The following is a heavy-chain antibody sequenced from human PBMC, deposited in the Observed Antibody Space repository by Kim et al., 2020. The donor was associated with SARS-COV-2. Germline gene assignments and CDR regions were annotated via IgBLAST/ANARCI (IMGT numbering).Heavy chain of an antibody. V-gene: IGHV3-74*01. CDR2: GRCT. CDR3: ATAYSP. D-gene: IGHD2-21*01. J-gene: IGHJ5*02. Sequence: GRCTTYADSVKGRFTISRDNAKNTLYLQMNSLSAEDTAVYYCATAYSPWGQGTLVTVSS.